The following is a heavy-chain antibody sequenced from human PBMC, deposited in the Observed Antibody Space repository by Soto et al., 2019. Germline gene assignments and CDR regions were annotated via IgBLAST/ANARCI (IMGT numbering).Heavy chain of an antibody. CDR3: AKNGYSYGPFDY. CDR2: INHRGGT. V-gene: IGHV4-34*01. CDR1: GGSFSDYY. D-gene: IGHD5-18*01. Sequence: SETLSLTCAVFGGSFSDYYWSWIRQPPGKGLEWIGEINHRGGTSYNPSLKSRVTISVDTSKNQFSLKLSSVTAADTAVYYCAKNGYSYGPFDYWGQGTLVTVSS. J-gene: IGHJ4*02.